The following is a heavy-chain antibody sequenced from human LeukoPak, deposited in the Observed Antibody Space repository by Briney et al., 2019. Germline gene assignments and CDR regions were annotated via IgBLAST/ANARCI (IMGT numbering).Heavy chain of an antibody. CDR3: ARASLFAVVDY. CDR1: GFTFSSYA. V-gene: IGHV3-74*01. J-gene: IGHJ4*02. Sequence: GSLRLSCAASGFTFSSYAMSWVRQAPGKGLVWVSRINSDGSSTSYADSVKGRFTTSRDNAKNTLYLQMNSLRAEDTAVYYCARASLFAVVDYWGQGTLVTVSS. CDR2: INSDGSST. D-gene: IGHD2-15*01.